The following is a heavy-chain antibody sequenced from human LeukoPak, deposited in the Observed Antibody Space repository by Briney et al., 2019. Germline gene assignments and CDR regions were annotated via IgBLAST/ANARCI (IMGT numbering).Heavy chain of an antibody. CDR3: ARVPMVRGVIIKYYFDY. Sequence: SETLSLTCTVSGGSISSDGYYWSWIRQHPGKGLEWIGYIYYSGSTYYNPSLKSRVTISVDTSKNQFSLKLSSVTAADTAVYYCARVPMVRGVIIKYYFDYWGQGTLVTVSS. CDR2: IYYSGST. J-gene: IGHJ4*02. CDR1: GGSISSDGYY. D-gene: IGHD3-10*01. V-gene: IGHV4-31*03.